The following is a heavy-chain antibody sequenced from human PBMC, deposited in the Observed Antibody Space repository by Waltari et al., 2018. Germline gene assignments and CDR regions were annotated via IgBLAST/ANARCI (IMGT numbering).Heavy chain of an antibody. V-gene: IGHV3-33*01. CDR3: ARSFGVVPTYYYYYGMDV. D-gene: IGHD3-3*01. J-gene: IGHJ6*02. CDR2: IWYDGSNK. Sequence: QGQLVESGGGVVQPGRSLRLSCAASGFTFSSYGMHWVRQAPGKGLVWVAVIWYDGSNKYYADSVKGRFTISRDNSKNTLYLQMNSLRAEDTAVYYCARSFGVVPTYYYYYGMDVWGQGTTVTVSS. CDR1: GFTFSSYG.